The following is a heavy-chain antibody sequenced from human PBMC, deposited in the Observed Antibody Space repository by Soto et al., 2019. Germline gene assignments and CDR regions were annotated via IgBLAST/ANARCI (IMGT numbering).Heavy chain of an antibody. CDR3: AKDAHATCSGGSCYVGLFDS. D-gene: IGHD2-15*01. J-gene: IGHJ4*02. V-gene: IGHV3-9*01. Sequence: EVQLEESGGGLVQPGRSLRLSCAASGFTFDDYAMHWDLQAPGKGLEWVSGISWNSGTVGYADSVRGRFTTSRDNAKNSLYLQMLRLRVEDTALYYCAKDAHATCSGGSCYVGLFDSRGRGTLFTVS. CDR1: GFTFDDYA. CDR2: ISWNSGTV.